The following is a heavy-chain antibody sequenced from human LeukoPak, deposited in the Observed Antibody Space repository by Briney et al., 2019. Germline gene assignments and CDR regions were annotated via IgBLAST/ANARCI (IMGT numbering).Heavy chain of an antibody. V-gene: IGHV1-18*01. D-gene: IGHD1-26*01. CDR2: ISAYNGNT. J-gene: IGHJ4*02. Sequence: ASVKVSCKASGYTFTSYGISWVRQAPGQGLEWMGWISAYNGNTNYAQKFQGRVTITTDESTSTAYMELSSLRSEDTAVYYCAREITEVGATQRPLTYFDYWGQGTLVTVSS. CDR1: GYTFTSYG. CDR3: AREITEVGATQRPLTYFDY.